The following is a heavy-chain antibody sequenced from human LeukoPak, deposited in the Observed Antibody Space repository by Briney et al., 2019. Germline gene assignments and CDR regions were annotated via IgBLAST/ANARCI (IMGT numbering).Heavy chain of an antibody. CDR1: GFTFSSYS. V-gene: IGHV3-21*01. J-gene: IGHJ3*02. CDR3: ARKGHNYYGSSDAFDI. Sequence: GSLRLSCAASGFTFSSYSMNWVRQAPGKGLEWVSSISSSSSYIYYADSVKGRFTISRDNAKNSLYLQMNSLRAEDTAVYYCARKGHNYYGSSDAFDIWGQGTMVTVSS. CDR2: ISSSSSYI. D-gene: IGHD3-10*01.